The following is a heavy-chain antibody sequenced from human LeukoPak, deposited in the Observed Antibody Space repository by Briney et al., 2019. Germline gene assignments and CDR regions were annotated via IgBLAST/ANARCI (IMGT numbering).Heavy chain of an antibody. J-gene: IGHJ4*02. CDR2: ISHTGHT. CDR3: ARGPYSSDAGY. V-gene: IGHV4-34*01. Sequence: SETLSLTCAVYGGSFTSYYWNWIRRPPGKGLEWVGEISHTGHTNYNPSLKSRVTMSVETHKTQLSLIVTSVTAADTAVYCCARGPYSSDAGYWGQGTLVTVSS. CDR1: GGSFTSYY. D-gene: IGHD6-25*01.